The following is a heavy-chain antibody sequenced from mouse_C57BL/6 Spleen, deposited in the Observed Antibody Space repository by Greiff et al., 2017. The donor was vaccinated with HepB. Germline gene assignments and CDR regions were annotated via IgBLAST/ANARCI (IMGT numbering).Heavy chain of an antibody. CDR1: GFSLRTFGMG. D-gene: IGHD2-4*01. V-gene: IGHV8-8*01. CDR3: ARNYDYYGYYFDY. CDR2: IWWDDDK. J-gene: IGHJ2*01. Sequence: QVTLKESGPGILQPSQTLSLTCSFSGFSLRTFGMGVGWIRQPSGKGLEWLAHIWWDDDKYYNPALKSRLTISKDTSKNQVFLKIANVDTADTATYYCARNYDYYGYYFDYWGQGTTLTVSS.